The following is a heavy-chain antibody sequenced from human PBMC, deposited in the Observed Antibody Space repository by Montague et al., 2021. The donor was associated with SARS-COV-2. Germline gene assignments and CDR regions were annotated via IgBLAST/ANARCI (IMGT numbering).Heavy chain of an antibody. CDR2: VAYSGST. Sequence: LVKPTQTLTLTCTFSGFSLSTSGMCVSWIRQPPGKGLEWIGCVAYSGSTYYSPSLQRRVTISVDTSKSQFSLKLNSVTAADTAVYYCARSQLYYDLLTGLSESYYFDYWGQGTLATVSS. J-gene: IGHJ4*02. CDR1: GFSLSTSGMC. V-gene: IGHV4-39*01. CDR3: ARSQLYYDLLTGLSESYYFDY. D-gene: IGHD3-9*01.